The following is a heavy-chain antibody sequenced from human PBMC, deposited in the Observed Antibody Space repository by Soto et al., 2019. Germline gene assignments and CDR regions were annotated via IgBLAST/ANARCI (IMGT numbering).Heavy chain of an antibody. J-gene: IGHJ4*02. CDR3: ARNLAAADY. CDR1: GYTFTSYY. Sequence: ASVKVSCKASGYTFTSYYIHWVRQAPGQGLEWVAIINPSGGSTNYAQKFQGRITVTRDTSMSTVYMELSSLRSEVAAVYYGARNLAAADYWGQGTLVTVSS. D-gene: IGHD2-2*01. V-gene: IGHV1-46*01. CDR2: INPSGGST.